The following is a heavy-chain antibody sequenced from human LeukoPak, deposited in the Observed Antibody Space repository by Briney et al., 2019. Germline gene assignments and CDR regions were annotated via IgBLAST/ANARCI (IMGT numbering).Heavy chain of an antibody. J-gene: IGHJ6*02. CDR1: GFTFTGYW. Sequence: GSLRLSCVASGFTFTGYWMHWVRQAPGKGLVWVSHINGDGSSTIYADSVKGRFTISRDNAKNTLYLQMNSLRAEDTAVYYCARESSYGMDVWGQGTTVTVSS. CDR2: INGDGSST. CDR3: ARESSYGMDV. V-gene: IGHV3-74*01.